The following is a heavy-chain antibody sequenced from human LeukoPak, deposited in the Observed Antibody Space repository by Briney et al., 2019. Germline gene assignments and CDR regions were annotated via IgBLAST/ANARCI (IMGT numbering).Heavy chain of an antibody. Sequence: GGSLRLSCAASGFTVGSNTMSWVRQAPGKGLGWVSIIYSGGSTYYADSVKGRFTISRDNSKNTLYLQMNSLRAEDTALYYCAKRGGSGSYYFSAAFDIWGQGTMVTVSS. J-gene: IGHJ3*02. CDR2: IYSGGST. CDR3: AKRGGSGSYYFSAAFDI. V-gene: IGHV3-53*01. D-gene: IGHD3-10*01. CDR1: GFTVGSNT.